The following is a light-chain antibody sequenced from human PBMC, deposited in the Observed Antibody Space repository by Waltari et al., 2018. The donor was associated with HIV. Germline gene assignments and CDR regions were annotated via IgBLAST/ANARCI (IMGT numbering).Light chain of an antibody. J-gene: IGLJ1*01. Sequence: SYELTPPPSVSVSPGQTASITCSGEKLGEKYACWYQQKPGQSPVVVIYQDRKRPSGIPERFSGSSSGTTVTLTISGVQSEDEADYYCQSADTGGTRVFGPGTKVTVL. CDR3: QSADTGGTRV. CDR1: KLGEKY. V-gene: IGLV3-25*03. CDR2: QDR.